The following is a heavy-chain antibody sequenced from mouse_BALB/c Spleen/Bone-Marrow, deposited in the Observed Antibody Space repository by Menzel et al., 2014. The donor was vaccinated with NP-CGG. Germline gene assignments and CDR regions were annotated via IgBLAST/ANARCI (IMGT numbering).Heavy chain of an antibody. V-gene: IGHV1S29*02. J-gene: IGHJ4*01. Sequence: VQLQQSGPELVKPGASVKISCKASGYTFTDYKMHLVKLRHGKSLEWIGYIYPYNGVTGYNQKFKSKATLTVDNSSSTAYMGHRSLTSEHSAVYYCAGKAYSDYDYALDFWGQGTSVTVAS. CDR3: AGKAYSDYDYALDF. D-gene: IGHD2-4*01. CDR1: GYTFTDYK. CDR2: IYPYNGVT.